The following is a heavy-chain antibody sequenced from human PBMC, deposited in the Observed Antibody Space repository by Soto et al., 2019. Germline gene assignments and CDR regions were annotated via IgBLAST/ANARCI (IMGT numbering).Heavy chain of an antibody. CDR1: GFALRRYW. D-gene: IGHD2-21*01. J-gene: IGHJ6*02. Sequence: GVRRLSFTASGFALRRYWIYWFDQAPSNVRLWFSHIKSGRNITTYPESVRGRFNINRDNSKNTLYLDMHSLTTDHTAVYFCARSLWSPYFYYGLDVWGQGTTVTVS. CDR2: IKSGRNIT. V-gene: IGHV3-74*03. CDR3: ARSLWSPYFYYGLDV.